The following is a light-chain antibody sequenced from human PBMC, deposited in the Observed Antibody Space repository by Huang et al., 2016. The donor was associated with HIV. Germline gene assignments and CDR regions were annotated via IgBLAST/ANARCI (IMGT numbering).Light chain of an antibody. CDR3: QQANMYPRS. CDR2: SPS. Sequence: LTQSPSILQSGVPSRFNGSGSGTDFFLTINSLRPDDFATYYCQQANMYPRSFGQGTRLDIK. V-gene: IGKV1-12*01. J-gene: IGKJ5*01.